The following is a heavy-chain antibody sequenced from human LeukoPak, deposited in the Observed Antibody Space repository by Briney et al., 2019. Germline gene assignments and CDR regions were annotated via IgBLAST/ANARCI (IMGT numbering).Heavy chain of an antibody. Sequence: GASVKVSCKASGGTFSSYAISWVRQAPGQGLEWMVGIIPIFGTANYAQKFQGRVTITADESTSTAYMELRRLRSEDTAVYYCAIELGGYCSSTSCYSTDWGQGTLVTVSS. V-gene: IGHV1-69*01. J-gene: IGHJ4*02. CDR2: IIPIFGTA. D-gene: IGHD2-2*01. CDR1: GGTFSSYA. CDR3: AIELGGYCSSTSCYSTD.